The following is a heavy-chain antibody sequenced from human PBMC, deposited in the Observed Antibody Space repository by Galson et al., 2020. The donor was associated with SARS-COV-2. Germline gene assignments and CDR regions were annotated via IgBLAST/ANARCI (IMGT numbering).Heavy chain of an antibody. J-gene: IGHJ5*02. CDR3: ASAPYWSSTSCYHHWFDP. Sequence: ASVKVSCKASGYTFTGYYMHWVRQAPGQGLEWMGWINPNSGGTNYAQKFQGRVTMTRDTSISTAYMELSRLRSDDTAVYYCASAPYWSSTSCYHHWFDPWGQGTLVTVFS. CDR2: INPNSGGT. CDR1: GYTFTGYY. V-gene: IGHV1-2*02. D-gene: IGHD2-2*01.